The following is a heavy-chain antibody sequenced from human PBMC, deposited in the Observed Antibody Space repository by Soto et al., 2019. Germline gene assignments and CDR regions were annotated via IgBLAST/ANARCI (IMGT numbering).Heavy chain of an antibody. CDR2: ISGSGGST. V-gene: IGHV3-23*01. CDR3: AKALMITFGGVIVTPFDY. Sequence: ESGGGLVQPGGSLRLSCAASGFTFSSYAMSWARQAPGKGLEWVSAISGSGGSTYYADSVKGRFTISRDNSKNTLYLQMNSLRAEDTAVYYCAKALMITFGGVIVTPFDYWGQGTLVTVSS. CDR1: GFTFSSYA. D-gene: IGHD3-16*02. J-gene: IGHJ4*02.